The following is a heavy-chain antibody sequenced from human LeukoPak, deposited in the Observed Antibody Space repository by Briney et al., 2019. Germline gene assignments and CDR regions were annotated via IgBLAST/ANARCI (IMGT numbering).Heavy chain of an antibody. J-gene: IGHJ6*02. Sequence: SETLSLTCTVSGGSISYYYWSWIRQSPGKGRGWIGYIYYSGTTNYNPSLKSRVTISVDTSKNQFSLQLRSVTAADTAVYYCAREDPQTTVPEGMDVWGQGTTVTVSS. CDR2: IYYSGTT. CDR3: AREDPQTTVPEGMDV. CDR1: GGSISYYY. V-gene: IGHV4-59*01. D-gene: IGHD4-17*01.